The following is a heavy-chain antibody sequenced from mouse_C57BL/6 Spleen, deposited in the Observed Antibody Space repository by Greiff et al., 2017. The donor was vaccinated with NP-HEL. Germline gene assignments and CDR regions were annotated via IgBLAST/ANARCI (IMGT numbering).Heavy chain of an antibody. V-gene: IGHV7-3*01. CDR2: LRNKANGYTT. Sequence: EVKLVESGGGLVQPGGSLSLSCAASGFTFTDYYMSWVRQPPGKALEWLGFLRNKANGYTTAYSASVKGRFTISRDNSQSILYLQMNALRAEDSATYYCARYLSMVTTGLDYWGQGTSVTVSS. J-gene: IGHJ4*01. CDR3: ARYLSMVTTGLDY. D-gene: IGHD2-2*01. CDR1: GFTFTDYY.